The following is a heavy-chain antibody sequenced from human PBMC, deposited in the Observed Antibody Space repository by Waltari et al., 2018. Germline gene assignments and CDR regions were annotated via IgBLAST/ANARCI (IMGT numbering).Heavy chain of an antibody. CDR1: GVIFSNNY. Sequence: EVHLVESGGDLVHPGDSVRLSCAASGVIFSNNYMSWFRQPPGKGLEWVSVIYRGGETYYADSVKGRFTISRDNSKNTLDLQMNNVRAEDTAVYYCTSDHGLSWPLDWGQGTMVTVSS. J-gene: IGHJ4*02. D-gene: IGHD6-13*01. CDR3: TSDHGLSWPLD. CDR2: IYRGGET. V-gene: IGHV3-53*01.